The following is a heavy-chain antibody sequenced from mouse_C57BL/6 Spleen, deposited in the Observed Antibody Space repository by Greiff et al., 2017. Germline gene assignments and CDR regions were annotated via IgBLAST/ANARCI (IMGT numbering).Heavy chain of an antibody. V-gene: IGHV1-72*01. CDR1: GYTFTSYW. Sequence: VQLQQPGAELVKPGASVKLSCKASGYTFTSYWMHWVKQRPGRGLGWIGRIDPNSGGTKYNEKFKSKATLTVDKPSSTAYMQLSSLTSEDSAVYYCARHGSSYGYAMDYWGQGTSVTVSS. CDR2: IDPNSGGT. D-gene: IGHD1-1*01. CDR3: ARHGSSYGYAMDY. J-gene: IGHJ4*01.